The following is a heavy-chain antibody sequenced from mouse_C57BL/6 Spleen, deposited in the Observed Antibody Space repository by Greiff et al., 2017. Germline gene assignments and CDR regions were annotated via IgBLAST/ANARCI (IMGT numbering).Heavy chain of an antibody. D-gene: IGHD1-1*01. V-gene: IGHV1-55*01. CDR3: ARLADYYGSSPWFAY. J-gene: IGHJ3*01. CDR2: IYPGSGST. Sequence: VQLQQPGAELVKPGASVKMSCKASGYTFTSYWITWVKQRPGQGLDWIGDIYPGSGSTNYNEKFKSKATLTVDTSSSTAYMQLSSLTSEDSAVYYCARLADYYGSSPWFAYWGQGTLVTVSA. CDR1: GYTFTSYW.